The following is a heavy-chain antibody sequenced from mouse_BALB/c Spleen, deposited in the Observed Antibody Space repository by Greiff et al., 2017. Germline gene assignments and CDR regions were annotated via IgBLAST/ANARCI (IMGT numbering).Heavy chain of an antibody. CDR3: ARNSYCYGSSQPVFAY. D-gene: IGHD1-1*01. CDR2: IWSGGST. Sequence: QVQLQQSGPGLVQPSQSLSITCTVSGFSLTSYGVHWVRQSPGKGLEWLGVIWSGGSTDYNAAFISRLSISKDNSKSQVFFKMNSLQANDTAIYYCARNSYCYGSSQPVFAYWGQGTLVTVSA. CDR1: GFSLTSYG. J-gene: IGHJ3*01. V-gene: IGHV2-2*02.